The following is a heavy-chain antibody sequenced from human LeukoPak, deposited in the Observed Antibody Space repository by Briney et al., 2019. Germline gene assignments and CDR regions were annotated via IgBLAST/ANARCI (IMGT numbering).Heavy chain of an antibody. V-gene: IGHV3-74*01. CDR1: GFTFSNYW. J-gene: IGHJ5*02. CDR3: IRDFRSADL. CDR2: IYVDGRTT. Sequence: GGSLRLSCVASGFTFSNYWMHWVRQPPGKGLVWVSRIYVDGRTTNYADSVKGRFIISRDNAKNTVYLEMNSLSVEDTATYYCIRDFRSADLWGQGTLVTVSS.